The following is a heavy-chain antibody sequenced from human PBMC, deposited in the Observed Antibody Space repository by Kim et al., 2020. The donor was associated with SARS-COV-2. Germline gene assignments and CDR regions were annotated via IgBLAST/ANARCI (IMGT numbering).Heavy chain of an antibody. D-gene: IGHD3-3*01. J-gene: IGHJ4*02. CDR1: GFSLSTSGVG. Sequence: SGPTLVNPTQTLTLTCTFSGFSLSTSGVGVGWIRQPPGKALEWLALIYWNDDKRYSPSLKSRLTITKDTSKNQVVLTMTNMDPVDTATYYCAHIGLSVFGVVFSYWGQGTLVTVSS. CDR2: IYWNDDK. V-gene: IGHV2-5*01. CDR3: AHIGLSVFGVVFSY.